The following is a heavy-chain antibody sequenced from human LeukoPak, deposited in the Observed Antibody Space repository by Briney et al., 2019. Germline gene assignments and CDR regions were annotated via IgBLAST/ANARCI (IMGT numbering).Heavy chain of an antibody. CDR1: GFIFSHHG. CDR2: IRADAVTT. V-gene: IGHV3-23*01. CDR3: VKDDGWVQYAN. Sequence: GGTLRLSCATSGFIFSHHGMNWVRQAPGKGLEWVSGIRADAVTTYYADSVKGRFIISRVNSKNTVYLQMNSLSAEDAAVYYCVKDDGWVQYANWGQGTLVTVSS. J-gene: IGHJ4*02. D-gene: IGHD5-24*01.